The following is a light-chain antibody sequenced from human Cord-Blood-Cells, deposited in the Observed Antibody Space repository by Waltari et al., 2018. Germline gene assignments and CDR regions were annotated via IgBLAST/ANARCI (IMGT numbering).Light chain of an antibody. J-gene: IGLJ2*01. CDR2: EGS. CDR1: SSDVGSYTL. CDR3: CSYAGSSTVV. Sequence: QSALTQPASVSGSPGQSITISCTGTSSDVGSYTLVSWYQQHPGKAPKLMIYEGSKRPSGVSNRFSGSKSGNTASLTISGLQAEDEADYYYCSYAGSSTVVFGGGTKLTVL. V-gene: IGLV2-23*01.